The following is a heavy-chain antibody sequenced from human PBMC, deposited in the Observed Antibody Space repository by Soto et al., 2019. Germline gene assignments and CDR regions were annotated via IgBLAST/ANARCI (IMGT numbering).Heavy chain of an antibody. CDR3: ARHIVGSSWYNWFDP. D-gene: IGHD6-13*01. V-gene: IGHV4-59*08. J-gene: IGHJ5*02. CDR1: GGSISSYY. CDR2: IYYSGST. Sequence: KPSETLSLTCTVSGGSISSYYWSWIRQPPGKGLEWIGYIYYSGSTNYNPSLKSRVTISVDTSKNQFSLKLSSVTAADTAVYYCARHIVGSSWYNWFDPWGQGTLVTVSS.